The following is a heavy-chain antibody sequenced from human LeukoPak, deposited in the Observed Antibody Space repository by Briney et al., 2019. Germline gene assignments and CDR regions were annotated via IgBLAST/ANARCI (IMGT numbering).Heavy chain of an antibody. CDR3: AREYGDYLDY. D-gene: IGHD4-17*01. CDR2: IYYSGST. CDR1: GGSISSGGYY. J-gene: IGHJ4*02. V-gene: IGHV4-31*03. Sequence: SETLSLTCTVSGGSISSGGYYWSWIRQHPGKGLEWIGYIYYSGSTYYNPSLKSRVTISVDTSKNQFSLKLNSVTAADTAVYYCAREYGDYLDYWGQGTLVTVSS.